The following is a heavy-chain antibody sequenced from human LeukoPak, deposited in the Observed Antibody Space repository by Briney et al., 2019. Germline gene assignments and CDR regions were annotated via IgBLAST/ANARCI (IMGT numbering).Heavy chain of an antibody. D-gene: IGHD5-18*01. V-gene: IGHV3-20*04. CDR3: AREVGDTAMYYYYYMDV. J-gene: IGHJ6*03. Sequence: GGSLRLSCAASGFTFDDYGMSWVRQAPGKGLEWVSGINWNGGSTGYADSVKGRFTISRDNAKNSLYLQMNSLRAEDTALYYCAREVGDTAMYYYYYMDVWGKGTTVTVSS. CDR1: GFTFDDYG. CDR2: INWNGGST.